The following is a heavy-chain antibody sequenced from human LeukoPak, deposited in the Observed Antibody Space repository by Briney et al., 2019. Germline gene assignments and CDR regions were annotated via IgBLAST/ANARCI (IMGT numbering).Heavy chain of an antibody. J-gene: IGHJ6*02. V-gene: IGHV3-7*03. CDR1: GFIFSSYW. CDR3: ARAMDV. Sequence: PGGSLRLSCAASGFIFSSYWMNWVRQAPGKGLEWVANIKQDGSEKYYVDSVKGRFTISRDNAKNSLYLQMNGLRAEDTAVYYCARAMDVWGQGTTVTVSS. CDR2: IKQDGSEK.